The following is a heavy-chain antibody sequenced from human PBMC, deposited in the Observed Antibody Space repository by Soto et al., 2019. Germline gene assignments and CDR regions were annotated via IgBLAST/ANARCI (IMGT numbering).Heavy chain of an antibody. J-gene: IGHJ5*02. V-gene: IGHV4-34*01. D-gene: IGHD4-4*01. CDR3: ARGSWYSNYVWFDP. CDR2: INHSGST. CDR1: GGSFSGYY. Sequence: SETLSLTCAVYGGSFSGYYWSWTRQPPGKGLEWIGEINHSGSTNYNPSLKSRVTISVDTSKNQFSLKLSSVTAADTAVYYCARGSWYSNYVWFDPWGQGTLVTVSS.